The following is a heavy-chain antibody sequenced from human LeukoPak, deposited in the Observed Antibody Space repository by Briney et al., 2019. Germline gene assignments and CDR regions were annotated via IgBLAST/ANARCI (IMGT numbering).Heavy chain of an antibody. CDR1: GFTFSSYA. V-gene: IGHV3-30-3*01. CDR2: ISYDGSNK. Sequence: GFLRLSCAASGFTFSSYAMHWVRQAPGKGLEWVAVISYDGSNKYYADSVKGRFTISRDNSKNTLYLQMNSLRAEDTAVYYCARDYSWEWELPPLGYWGQGTLVTVSS. J-gene: IGHJ4*02. CDR3: ARDYSWEWELPPLGY. D-gene: IGHD1-26*01.